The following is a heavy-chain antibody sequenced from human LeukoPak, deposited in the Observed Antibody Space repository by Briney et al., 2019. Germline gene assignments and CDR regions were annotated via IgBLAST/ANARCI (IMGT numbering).Heavy chain of an antibody. CDR1: GYTFTSYD. V-gene: IGHV1-8*03. Sequence: ASVKVSCKASGYTFTSYDINWVRQATGQGLEWMGWMNPNSGNTGYAQKFQGRVTITRNTSISTAYMELSSLRSEDTAVYYCARGGDFWSGPSLYYMDVWGKGTTVTVSS. CDR3: ARGGDFWSGPSLYYMDV. D-gene: IGHD3-3*01. J-gene: IGHJ6*03. CDR2: MNPNSGNT.